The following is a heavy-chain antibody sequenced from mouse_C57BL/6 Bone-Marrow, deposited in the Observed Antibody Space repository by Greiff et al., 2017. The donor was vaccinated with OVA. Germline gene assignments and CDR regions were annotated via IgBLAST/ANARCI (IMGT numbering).Heavy chain of an antibody. CDR3: ARLEDGAWFAY. CDR2: INPYNGGT. J-gene: IGHJ3*01. Sequence: EVQRVESGPVLVKPGASVKMSCKASGYTFTDYYMNWVKQSHGKSLEWIGVINPYNGGTSYNQKFKGKATLTVDKSSSTAYMELNSLTSEDSAVYYCARLEDGAWFAYWGQGTLVTVSA. CDR1: GYTFTDYY. V-gene: IGHV1-19*01. D-gene: IGHD2-3*01.